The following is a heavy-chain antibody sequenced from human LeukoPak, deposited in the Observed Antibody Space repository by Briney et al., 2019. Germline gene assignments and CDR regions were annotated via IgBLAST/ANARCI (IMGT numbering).Heavy chain of an antibody. CDR3: ANSKGIAVAGTFDY. J-gene: IGHJ4*02. V-gene: IGHV3-23*01. Sequence: GGSLRLSCAASGFTLSSYAMNWVRQAPGKGLEWVSAISGSGGSTYYADSVKGRFTISRDNSKNTLYLQMNSLRAEDTAVYYCANSKGIAVAGTFDYWGQGTLVTVSS. CDR1: GFTLSSYA. CDR2: ISGSGGST. D-gene: IGHD6-19*01.